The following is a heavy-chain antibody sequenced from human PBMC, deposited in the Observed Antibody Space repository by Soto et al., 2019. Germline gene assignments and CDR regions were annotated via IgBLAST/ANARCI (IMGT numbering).Heavy chain of an antibody. CDR1: SGSISSYN. CDR2: INYSGST. D-gene: IGHD3-10*01. CDR3: ARENYYALDY. J-gene: IGHJ4*02. Sequence: LSLTCTVSSGSISSYNWNWVRQPPGKGLEWIGFINYSGSTHYNPSLKSRVTISLDTSKNQFSLKLNSVTAADTAVYYCARENYYALDYWGPGTLVTVSS. V-gene: IGHV4-59*01.